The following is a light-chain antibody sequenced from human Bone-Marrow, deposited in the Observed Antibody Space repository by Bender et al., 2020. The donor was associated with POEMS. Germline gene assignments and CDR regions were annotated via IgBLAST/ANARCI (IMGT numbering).Light chain of an antibody. V-gene: IGLV3-21*02. J-gene: IGLJ1*01. CDR1: NIETKS. CDR2: DDS. CDR3: QVWDDSEDQIV. Sequence: SYVLTQPPSVSVAAGQTARITCGGNNIETKSVHWYQQRPGQAPVLVVYDDSDRPSGIPARFSGSNSGDTATLTISRVEAGDEADYFCQVWDDSEDQIVFAAGTKVTVL.